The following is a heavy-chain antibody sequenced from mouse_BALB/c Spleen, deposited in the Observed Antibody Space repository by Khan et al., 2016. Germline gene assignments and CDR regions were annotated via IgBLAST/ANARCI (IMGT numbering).Heavy chain of an antibody. J-gene: IGHJ3*01. V-gene: IGHV1-9*01. CDR1: GYTFSNNW. D-gene: IGHD1-1*01. CDR2: ILPGSGHT. CDR3: ARNSDSYWFAY. Sequence: QVQLKESGAELMKPGASMKISCKATGYTFSNNWIEWVRQRPGHGLEWIGEILPGSGHTNCNEKFKGKATFTAETSSNTAYMQLSSLTSEDSAVYYCARNSDSYWFAYWGQGTLVTVSA.